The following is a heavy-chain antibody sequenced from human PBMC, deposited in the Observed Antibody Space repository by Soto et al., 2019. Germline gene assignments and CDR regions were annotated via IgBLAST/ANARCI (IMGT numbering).Heavy chain of an antibody. CDR1: GYTFTSYY. Sequence: QVQLVQSGAEVKKPGASVKVSCKASGYTFTSYYMHWVRQAPGQGLEWMGIINPSGGSTSYAQKLQSRVTMTRDTCTSTVYFELSSLRSEDTAVYYCASATEPAMTDYDYGGQGTLVTVSS. CDR3: ASATEPAMTDYDY. CDR2: INPSGGST. J-gene: IGHJ4*02. V-gene: IGHV1-46*03. D-gene: IGHD2-2*01.